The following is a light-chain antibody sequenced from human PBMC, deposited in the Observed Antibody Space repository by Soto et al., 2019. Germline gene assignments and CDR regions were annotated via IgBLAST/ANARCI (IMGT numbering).Light chain of an antibody. Sequence: QSALTQPPSASGSPGQSVTISCTGTSSDVGDYNYVSWYQHHPGKAPKLMIYEVTKRPSGVPDRFSGSKSGNTASLTVSGLQAEDEADYYCISYAGTNNPYVFGTGTKLTVL. CDR2: EVT. V-gene: IGLV2-8*01. J-gene: IGLJ1*01. CDR3: ISYAGTNNPYV. CDR1: SSDVGDYNY.